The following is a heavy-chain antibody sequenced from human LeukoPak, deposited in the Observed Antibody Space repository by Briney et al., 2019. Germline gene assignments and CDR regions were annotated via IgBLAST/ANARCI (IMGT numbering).Heavy chain of an antibody. CDR2: INGDGNNV. D-gene: IGHD1-1*01. CDR3: AAGPAGNGHLSSY. V-gene: IGHV3-74*01. Sequence: GGSLRLSCAASGFTFNNYWLHRVRQVPGKGLMWVSRINGDGNNVNYADSVKGRFTISRDNAKNTLHLQMNSLRAEDTAVYYCAAGPAGNGHLSSYWGQGTRVTVSS. CDR1: GFTFNNYW. J-gene: IGHJ4*02.